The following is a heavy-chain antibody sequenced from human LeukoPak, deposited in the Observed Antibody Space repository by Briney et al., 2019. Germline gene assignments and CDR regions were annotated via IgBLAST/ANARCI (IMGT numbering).Heavy chain of an antibody. D-gene: IGHD6-13*01. CDR3: ARDIAAAGTGYDAFDI. J-gene: IGHJ3*02. Sequence: PSETLSLTCTVSGGSISSSSYYWGWIRQPPGKGLEWIGSIYYSGSTYYNPSLKSRVTISVDTSKNQFSLKLSSVTAADTAVYYCARDIAAAGTGYDAFDIWGQGTMVTVSS. V-gene: IGHV4-39*07. CDR2: IYYSGST. CDR1: GGSISSSSYY.